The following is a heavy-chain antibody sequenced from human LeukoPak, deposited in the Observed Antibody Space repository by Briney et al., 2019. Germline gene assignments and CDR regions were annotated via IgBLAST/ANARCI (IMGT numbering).Heavy chain of an antibody. J-gene: IGHJ4*02. D-gene: IGHD2-2*02. CDR2: IYYTGSA. CDR1: GFTFSSNY. Sequence: SETLTLTCTVSGFTFSSNYWSWIRQAPGKGLEWIAYIYYTGSANYNPSLKSRVTISVDTSKNQFSLKVTSVTAADTAVYYCARGNTYRDYWGQGTLVTVSS. CDR3: ARGNTYRDY. V-gene: IGHV4-59*01.